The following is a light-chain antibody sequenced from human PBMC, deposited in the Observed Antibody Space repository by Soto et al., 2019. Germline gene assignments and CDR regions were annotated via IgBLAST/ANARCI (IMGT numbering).Light chain of an antibody. J-gene: IGLJ1*01. CDR2: GIS. V-gene: IGLV1-40*01. Sequence: QSVLTQPPSVSGAPGQRVTISCTGSSSNIGAGYDVHWYQQLPGTAPKLLIYGISNRPSGVPDRFSGSRSGTSASLAITGLQAEDEADYYCQSYDSSRGVFGTGTKVTVL. CDR1: SSNIGAGYD. CDR3: QSYDSSRGV.